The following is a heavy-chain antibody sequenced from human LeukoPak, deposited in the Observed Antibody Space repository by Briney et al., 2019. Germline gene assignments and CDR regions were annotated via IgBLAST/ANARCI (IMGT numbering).Heavy chain of an antibody. Sequence: ASVKVSCKASGGTFSSYAISWVRQAPGQGLEWMGWISAYNGNTNYALKLQGRVTMTTDTSTSTAYMELRSLRSDDTAVYYCAKPIVAAGSNWFDPWGQGTLVTVSS. CDR1: GGTFSSYA. D-gene: IGHD6-13*01. CDR3: AKPIVAAGSNWFDP. J-gene: IGHJ5*02. CDR2: ISAYNGNT. V-gene: IGHV1-18*01.